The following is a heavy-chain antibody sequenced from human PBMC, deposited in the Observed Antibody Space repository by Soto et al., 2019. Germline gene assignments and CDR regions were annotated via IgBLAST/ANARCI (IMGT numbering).Heavy chain of an antibody. CDR2: ISSGSTNI. D-gene: IGHD1-1*01. J-gene: IGHJ4*02. V-gene: IGHV3-11*01. Sequence: QVQLVESGGGLVKPGGSLRLSCAASGFTFSDFYMSWIRQAPGKGLEWISYISSGSTNIFYADSVKGRFTVSRDNAKNSAYLQMDSLRAEDTAVYYCARDRNAAGPDYWGQGTLVTVSS. CDR3: ARDRNAAGPDY. CDR1: GFTFSDFY.